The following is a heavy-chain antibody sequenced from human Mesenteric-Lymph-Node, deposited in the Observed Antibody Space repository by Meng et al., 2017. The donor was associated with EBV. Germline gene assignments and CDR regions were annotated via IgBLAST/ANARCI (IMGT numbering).Heavy chain of an antibody. CDR2: TGTS. V-gene: IGHV4-39*01. Sequence: QLQLPDPGPVLGTPSDTLPCTGPSAGSAISSYNWVWIRQPPGKGLEWIGDTGTSSYNPSHKNLVTISVDTSNQFSLKLSSVTAADTAVYYCARRLHYYGSLGSWGQGTLVTVSS. D-gene: IGHD3-10*01. CDR3: ARRLHYYGSLGS. J-gene: IGHJ4*02. CDR1: GSAISSYN.